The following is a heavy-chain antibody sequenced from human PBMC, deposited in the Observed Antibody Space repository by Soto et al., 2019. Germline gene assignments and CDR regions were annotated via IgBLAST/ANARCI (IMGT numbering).Heavy chain of an antibody. CDR3: AREVDTAMVPNWFDP. CDR2: VIPIFGTA. V-gene: IGHV1-69*13. CDR1: GGTFSSYA. D-gene: IGHD5-18*01. J-gene: IGHJ5*02. Sequence: ASVKVSCKASGGTFSSYAISWVRQAPGQGLEWMGGVIPIFGTANYAQKFQGRVTITADESTSTAYMELSSLRSEDTAVYYCAREVDTAMVPNWFDPWGQGTLVTVSS.